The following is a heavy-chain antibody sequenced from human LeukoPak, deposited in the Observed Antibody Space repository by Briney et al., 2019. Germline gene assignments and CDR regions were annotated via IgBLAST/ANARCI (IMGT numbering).Heavy chain of an antibody. CDR3: ARGGVVWFGDSEVDY. Sequence: PGGSLRLSCAASGFTFSSYWMNWARQAPGKGLEWVASINHNGNVNYYVDSVKGRFTISRDNAKNSLYLQMNSLRAEDTAVYYCARGGVVWFGDSEVDYWGQGTLVTVSS. CDR2: INHNGNVN. J-gene: IGHJ4*02. CDR1: GFTFSSYW. V-gene: IGHV3-7*01. D-gene: IGHD3-10*01.